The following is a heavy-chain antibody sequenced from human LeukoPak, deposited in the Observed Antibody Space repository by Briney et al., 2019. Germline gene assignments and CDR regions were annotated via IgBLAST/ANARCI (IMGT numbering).Heavy chain of an antibody. D-gene: IGHD6-13*01. Sequence: SQTLSLTCTVSGGSISSGSYYWSWIRQPAGKGLEWIGRIYTSGSTNYNPSLKSRVTISVDTSKNQFSLKLSSVTAADTAVYYCAREPDSSGWYQNAAAYGMDVWGQGTTVTVSS. J-gene: IGHJ6*02. CDR3: AREPDSSGWYQNAAAYGMDV. V-gene: IGHV4-61*02. CDR2: IYTSGST. CDR1: GGSISSGSYY.